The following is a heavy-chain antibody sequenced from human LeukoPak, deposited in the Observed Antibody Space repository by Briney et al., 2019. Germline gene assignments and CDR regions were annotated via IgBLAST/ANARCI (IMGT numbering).Heavy chain of an antibody. J-gene: IGHJ4*02. D-gene: IGHD1-1*01. Sequence: GGSLRLSCAASGFTFSTSAMSWVRQAPGKGLEWVSGISRSGEITYYEDSVRGRFTISKDISKNTLYLQMDSLRAEDTAIYYCAKEEVPNDFWGQGTLVTVSP. CDR1: GFTFSTSA. CDR3: AKEEVPNDF. CDR2: ISRSGEIT. V-gene: IGHV3-23*01.